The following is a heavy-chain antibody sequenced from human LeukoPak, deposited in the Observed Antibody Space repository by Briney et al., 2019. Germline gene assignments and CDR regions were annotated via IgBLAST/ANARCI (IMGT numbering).Heavy chain of an antibody. CDR3: MVRGFVSFDY. V-gene: IGHV3-66*01. CDR1: GFTVSSNY. CDR2: IYSGGST. J-gene: IGHJ4*02. Sequence: GGSLRLSCAASGFTVSSNYMSWVRQAPGKGLEWVSVIYSGGSTYYADSVQGRFTISRDNSKNTLYLQMKSLRAEDTAVYYCMVRGFVSFDYWGQGALVTVS. D-gene: IGHD3-10*01.